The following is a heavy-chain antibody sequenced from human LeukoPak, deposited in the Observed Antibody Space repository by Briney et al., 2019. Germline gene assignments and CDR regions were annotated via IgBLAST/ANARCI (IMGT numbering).Heavy chain of an antibody. J-gene: IGHJ4*02. CDR2: ISGSGGST. V-gene: IGHV3-23*01. Sequence: GGSLRLSCAASGFTFSSYAMSWVRQAPGKGLEWVSGISGSGGSTYYADVVKGRFTISRANSKNTLYLQMNSLRAEDTAVYYCAKELRNYDSSGYYDYWGQGTLVTVSS. D-gene: IGHD3-22*01. CDR1: GFTFSSYA. CDR3: AKELRNYDSSGYYDY.